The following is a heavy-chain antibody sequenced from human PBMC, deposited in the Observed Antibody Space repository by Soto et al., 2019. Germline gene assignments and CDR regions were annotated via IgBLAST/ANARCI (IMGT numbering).Heavy chain of an antibody. CDR3: ARDPYGMIVVVITKFDN. D-gene: IGHD3-22*01. V-gene: IGHV3-20*04. Sequence: PGGSLRLSCAVSRFISDDCGMKWVRQAPGKGLEWVSGIDWNGGRTGYADSVKVRLTISRDNAKNSLYLQMSSLRAEDTALYYCARDPYGMIVVVITKFDNWGQGT. CDR1: RFISDDCG. J-gene: IGHJ4*02. CDR2: IDWNGGRT.